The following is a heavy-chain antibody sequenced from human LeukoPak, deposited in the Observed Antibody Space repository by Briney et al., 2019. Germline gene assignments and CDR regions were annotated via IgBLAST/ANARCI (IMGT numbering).Heavy chain of an antibody. CDR2: ISYDGGNK. J-gene: IGHJ4*02. D-gene: IGHD2-2*01. Sequence: GGSLRLSCAASGFPFSSYDIHWVRHAPGKGLEWVAVISYDGGNKYYADSVKGRFTISRDNSKNTLYLQMNSLRAEDTAVYYCAKAYHWAFDYWGQGTLVTVSS. CDR1: GFPFSSYD. V-gene: IGHV3-30*18. CDR3: AKAYHWAFDY.